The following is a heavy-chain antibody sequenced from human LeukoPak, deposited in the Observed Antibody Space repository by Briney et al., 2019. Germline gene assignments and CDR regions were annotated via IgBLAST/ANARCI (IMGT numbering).Heavy chain of an antibody. Sequence: GGSLRLSCAASGFTFSSCAMTWVRQAPGKGLEWVSTISGSGGSTYYADSVKGRFTISRDNSKNTEYLQMNSLRAEDTAVYYCAKDIVVVPAPVGYFDLWGRGTLVTVSS. CDR3: AKDIVVVPAPVGYFDL. CDR2: ISGSGGST. V-gene: IGHV3-23*01. CDR1: GFTFSSCA. J-gene: IGHJ2*01. D-gene: IGHD2-2*01.